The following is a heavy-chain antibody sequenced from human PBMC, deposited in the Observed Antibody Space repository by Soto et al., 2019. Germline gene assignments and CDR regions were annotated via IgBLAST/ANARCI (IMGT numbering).Heavy chain of an antibody. D-gene: IGHD2-2*01. J-gene: IGHJ5*02. CDR3: AKEKISTSCCNWFDP. V-gene: IGHV3-11*01. Sequence: GGSMRVSCGAAGVTCSDYYMSWIRQAPGKGLEWVSYISSSGSTIYYADSVKGRFTISRDNSKNTLYLQMNSLRAEDTAVYYCAKEKISTSCCNWFDPWGQGTLVTVS. CDR2: ISSSGSTI. CDR1: GVTCSDYY.